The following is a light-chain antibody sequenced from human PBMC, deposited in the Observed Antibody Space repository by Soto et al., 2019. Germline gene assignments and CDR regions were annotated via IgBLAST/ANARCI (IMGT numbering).Light chain of an antibody. CDR2: EVT. J-gene: IGLJ1*01. Sequence: QPALTQPPSASGSPGQSVTISCTGTSSDVGGYNFVSWYQQHPGKAPTLIIYEVTKRPSGVPDRFSGSKSGNTASLTVSGLQAEDEADYYCSSYSGTNNYVFGTGTKVTVL. V-gene: IGLV2-8*01. CDR1: SSDVGGYNF. CDR3: SSYSGTNNYV.